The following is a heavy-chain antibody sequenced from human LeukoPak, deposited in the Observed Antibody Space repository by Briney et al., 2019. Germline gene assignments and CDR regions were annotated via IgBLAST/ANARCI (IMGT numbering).Heavy chain of an antibody. CDR3: AKDPLAAADPNWFDP. CDR2: ISGSGGST. J-gene: IGHJ5*02. V-gene: IGHV3-23*01. D-gene: IGHD6-13*01. Sequence: GGTLRLSCAASGFTFSSYGMSWVRQAPGKGLEWVSAISGSGGSTYYADSVKGRFTISRDNSKNTLYLQMNSLRAEDTAVYYCAKDPLAAADPNWFDPWGQGTLVTVSS. CDR1: GFTFSSYG.